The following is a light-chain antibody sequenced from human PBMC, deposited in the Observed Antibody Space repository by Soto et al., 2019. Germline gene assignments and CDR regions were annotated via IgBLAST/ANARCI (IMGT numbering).Light chain of an antibody. J-gene: IGLJ2*01. Sequence: QSALTQPASVSGSHGQSITISCTGTGSNVGGYNFVSWFRHHPGKAPKLIIFDVSSRPSGVSDRFSGSKSGNTASLTISGLQAEDEADYYCSSYTTSSTYLFGGGTKLTVL. CDR2: DVS. CDR3: SSYTTSSTYL. CDR1: GSNVGGYNF. V-gene: IGLV2-14*03.